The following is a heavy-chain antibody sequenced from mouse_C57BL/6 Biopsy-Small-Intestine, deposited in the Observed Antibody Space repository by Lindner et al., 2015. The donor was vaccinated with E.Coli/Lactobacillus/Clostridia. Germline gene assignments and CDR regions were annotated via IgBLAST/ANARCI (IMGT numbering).Heavy chain of an antibody. V-gene: IGHV1-63*01. J-gene: IGHJ2*01. CDR1: GYTFTNYW. CDR3: ARAYRDYFDY. Sequence: VQLQESEAELVRPGTSVKMSCKASGYTFTNYWIGWAKQRPGHGLEWIGDIYPGGGYTNYNEKFKGKATLTADESSSTAYMQFSSLTSEDSAIYYCARAYRDYFDYWGQGTTLTVSS. CDR2: IYPGGGYT.